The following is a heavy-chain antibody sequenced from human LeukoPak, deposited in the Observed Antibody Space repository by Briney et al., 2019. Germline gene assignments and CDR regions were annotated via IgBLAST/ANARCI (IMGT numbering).Heavy chain of an antibody. J-gene: IGHJ3*02. CDR1: GGSISSYY. CDR3: ARHKYGGDAFDI. V-gene: IGHV4-59*08. Sequence: PSETLSLTCTVSGGSISSYYWSWIWQPPGKGLEWIGYIYDSGSTNYNASLKSRVTISVDTSKDQFSLKLSSVTAADTAVYYCARHKYGGDAFDIWGQRPLLPVSS. CDR2: IYDSGST. D-gene: IGHD2-2*01.